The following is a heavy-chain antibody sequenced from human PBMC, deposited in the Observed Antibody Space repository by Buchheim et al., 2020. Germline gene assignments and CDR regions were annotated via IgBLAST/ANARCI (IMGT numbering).Heavy chain of an antibody. V-gene: IGHV1-46*01. CDR1: GYTFTSYY. CDR2: INPSGGST. Sequence: QVQLVQSGAEVKKPGASVKVSCKASGYTFTSYYMHWVRQAPGQGLEWLGIINPSGGSTSYAQKFQGRVTMTRDTSTSTVYMELSSLRSEDTAVYYCARQDIAAADLYYYYGMDVWGQGTT. J-gene: IGHJ6*02. D-gene: IGHD6-13*01. CDR3: ARQDIAAADLYYYYGMDV.